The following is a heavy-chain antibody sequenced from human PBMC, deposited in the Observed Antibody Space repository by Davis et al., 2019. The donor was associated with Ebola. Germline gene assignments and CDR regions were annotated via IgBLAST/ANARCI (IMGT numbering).Heavy chain of an antibody. V-gene: IGHV4-59*01. CDR1: GFTFSSYS. D-gene: IGHD4-17*01. J-gene: IGHJ4*02. CDR2: IYYSGST. CDR3: ARVSGIDYGVDY. Sequence: GSLRLSCAASGFTFSSYSMNWVRQPPGKGLEWIGYIYYSGSTNYNPSLKSRVTISVDTSKNQFSLKLSSVTAADTAVYYCARVSGIDYGVDYWGQGTLVTVSS.